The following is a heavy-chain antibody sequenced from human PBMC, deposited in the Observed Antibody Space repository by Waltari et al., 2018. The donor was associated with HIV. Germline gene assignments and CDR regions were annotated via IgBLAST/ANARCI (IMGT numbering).Heavy chain of an antibody. V-gene: IGHV3-74*01. CDR2: VNSDGNSI. J-gene: IGHJ3*02. D-gene: IGHD4-17*01. CDR3: VREGPDIDPDYDAFDI. CDR1: GFTFRNYW. Sequence: EVQLVESGGGVVQPGGSVRLSCAASGFTFRNYWMHWVRQAPGKGLVWVSRVNSDGNSINYADSVKGRFNISRDNAKNTLYLQMNSLRAEDTAVYYCVREGPDIDPDYDAFDIWGQGTMVTVSS.